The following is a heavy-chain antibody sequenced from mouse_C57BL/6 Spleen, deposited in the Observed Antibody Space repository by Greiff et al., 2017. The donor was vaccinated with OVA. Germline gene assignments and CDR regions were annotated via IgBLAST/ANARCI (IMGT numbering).Heavy chain of an antibody. D-gene: IGHD2-5*01. CDR1: GFTFSDYY. V-gene: IGHV5-16*01. CDR2: INYDGSST. J-gene: IGHJ4*01. CDR3: AREAYSNYVDYAMDY. Sequence: EVKVEESEGGLVQPGSSMKLSCTASGFTFSDYYMAWVRQVPEKGLEWVANINYDGSSTYYLDSLKSRFIISRDNAKNILYLQMSSLKSEDTATYYCAREAYSNYVDYAMDYWGQGTSVTVSS.